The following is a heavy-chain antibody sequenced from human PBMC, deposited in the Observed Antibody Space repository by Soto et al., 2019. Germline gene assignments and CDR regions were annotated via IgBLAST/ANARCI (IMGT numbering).Heavy chain of an antibody. CDR3: AKPLWFGGGANYGIDV. D-gene: IGHD3-10*01. CDR2: ISYDGSNK. J-gene: IGHJ6*02. CDR1: GFTFSSYG. V-gene: IGHV3-30*18. Sequence: QVQLVESGGGVVQPGRSLRLSCAASGFTFSSYGMHWVRQAPGKGLEWVAVISYDGSNKYYADSVKGRFTISRDNSKNTLYLQMNSLRAEDTAVYYCAKPLWFGGGANYGIDVWGQGTTVTVSS.